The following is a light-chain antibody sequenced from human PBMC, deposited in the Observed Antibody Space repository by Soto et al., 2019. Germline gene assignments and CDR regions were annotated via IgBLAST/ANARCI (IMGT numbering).Light chain of an antibody. V-gene: IGLV2-23*02. J-gene: IGLJ1*01. CDR2: EVS. CDR3: CSYAGSSTYV. CDR1: SSDVGSYNL. Sequence: QSVLTQPASVSGSPGQSITISCTGTSSDVGSYNLVSRYQQHPGKAPKLMIYEVSKRPSGVSNRFSGSKSGNTASLTISGLQAEDEADYYCCSYAGSSTYVLGTGTKVTVL.